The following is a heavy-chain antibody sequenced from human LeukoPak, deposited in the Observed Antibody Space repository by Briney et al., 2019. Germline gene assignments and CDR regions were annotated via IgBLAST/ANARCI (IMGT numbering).Heavy chain of an antibody. D-gene: IGHD4-17*01. J-gene: IGHJ4*02. Sequence: SETLSLTCTVSDSSISNYYWTWIRQPPGKGPEWFGYVYYTGSANYNPSLKSRVTILVDTSKNQFSLNLSSVTAADTAVYYCARLAPVPLSGDYLGYFDYWGQGTLVTVSS. CDR2: VYYTGSA. CDR3: ARLAPVPLSGDYLGYFDY. V-gene: IGHV4-59*08. CDR1: DSSISNYY.